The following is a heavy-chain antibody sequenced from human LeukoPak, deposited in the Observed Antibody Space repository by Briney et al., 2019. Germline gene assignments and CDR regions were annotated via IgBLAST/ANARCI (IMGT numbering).Heavy chain of an antibody. V-gene: IGHV4-59*01. CDR1: GASISSYY. CDR3: AKSRGSGNYFDS. CDR2: ISYTRNS. J-gene: IGHJ4*02. D-gene: IGHD3-10*01. Sequence: SETLSLTCTVSGASISSYYWSWIRQPPGKGLEWIGYISYTRNSNYNPSLKSRVTISMDTSKTQFSLNLYSVTAADTAVCYCAKSRGSGNYFDSWGQGTLVTVSS.